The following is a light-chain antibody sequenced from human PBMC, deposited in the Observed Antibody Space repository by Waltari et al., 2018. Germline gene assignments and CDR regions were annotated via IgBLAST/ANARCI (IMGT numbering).Light chain of an antibody. J-gene: IGLJ3*02. CDR1: ILGSNY. CDR3: QALGSNRWV. CDR2: QDL. V-gene: IGLV3-1*01. Sequence: SSELTQPPSVSVSPGQTASITCSGAILGSNYASWYQHKPGQSPLLVLYQDLNRPSGIPERFSGSKSGNTATLTISGTQAMDDADYYCQALGSNRWVFGGGTKLTVL.